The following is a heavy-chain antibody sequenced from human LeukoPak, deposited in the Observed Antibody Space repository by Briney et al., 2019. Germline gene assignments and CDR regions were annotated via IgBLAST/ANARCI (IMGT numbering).Heavy chain of an antibody. CDR2: ITTAGDT. V-gene: IGHV3-13*01. D-gene: IGHD1-26*01. CDR3: ARLSGKYSGDFDY. J-gene: IGHJ4*02. Sequence: PGGSLRLSCAASGFTFSSYAMHWVRQATGKSLEWISAITTAGDTYYPGSVKGRFTISRESAKNSLYLQMNSLRAEDTAVYYCARLSGKYSGDFDYWGQGTLVTVSS. CDR1: GFTFSSYA.